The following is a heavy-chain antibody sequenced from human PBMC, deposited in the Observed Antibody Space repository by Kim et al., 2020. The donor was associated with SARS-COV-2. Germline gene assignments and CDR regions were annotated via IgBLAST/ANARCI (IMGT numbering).Heavy chain of an antibody. D-gene: IGHD6-13*01. CDR2: IRSKANSYAT. Sequence: GGSLRLSCAASGFTFSGSAMHWVRQASGKGLEWVGRIRSKANSYATAYAASVKGRFTISRDDSKNTAYLQMNSLKTEDTAVYYCTRRGSSSWYPDQSGYYYYYGMDVWGQGTTVTVSS. V-gene: IGHV3-73*01. CDR1: GFTFSGSA. CDR3: TRRGSSSWYPDQSGYYYYYGMDV. J-gene: IGHJ6*02.